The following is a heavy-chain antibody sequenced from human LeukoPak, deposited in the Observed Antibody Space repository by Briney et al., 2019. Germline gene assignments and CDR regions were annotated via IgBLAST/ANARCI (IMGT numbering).Heavy chain of an antibody. V-gene: IGHV4-61*02. CDR3: AREGAVTAYATYYYYIDV. CDR1: GGSISSGSYH. CDR2: ISTSGSS. Sequence: SETLSLTCTVSGGSISSGSYHWIWIRQPAGKGLEWIGRISTSGSSNYNPSLKSRVTISVDTSKHQFSLKLSSVTAADTAVYYCAREGAVTAYATYYYYIDVWGKGTTVTVSS. D-gene: IGHD4-23*01. J-gene: IGHJ6*03.